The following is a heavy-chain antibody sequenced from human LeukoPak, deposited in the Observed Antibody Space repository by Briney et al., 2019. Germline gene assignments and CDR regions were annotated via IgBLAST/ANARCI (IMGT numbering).Heavy chain of an antibody. CDR2: ISGSGGST. J-gene: IGHJ4*02. D-gene: IGHD6-13*01. Sequence: GGSLRLSCAASGFTFSSYAMSWVRQAPGKGLEWVSAISGSGGSTYYADSVKGRFTISRDNSKNTLYLQMNSLRAEDTAVYYCAKGSSSSWYGGYFDYWGQGTLVTVSS. CDR1: GFTFSSYA. V-gene: IGHV3-23*01. CDR3: AKGSSSSWYGGYFDY.